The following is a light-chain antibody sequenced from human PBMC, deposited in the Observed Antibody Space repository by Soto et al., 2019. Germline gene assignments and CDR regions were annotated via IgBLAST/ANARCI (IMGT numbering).Light chain of an antibody. CDR1: HDISDN. V-gene: IGKV1-33*01. CDR2: RVF. Sequence: DIQLTQSPSSLSASLGDRVTITCHASHDISDNLNWYQQKPGQAPQLLIYRVFYLGGGVPSRFSAGGSGTDYMLTIRSLQPEDIATYYCQQSHSDTRTFGQGTKVEI. J-gene: IGKJ2*01. CDR3: QQSHSDTRT.